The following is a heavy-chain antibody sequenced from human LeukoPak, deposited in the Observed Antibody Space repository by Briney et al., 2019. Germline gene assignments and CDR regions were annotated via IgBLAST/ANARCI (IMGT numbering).Heavy chain of an antibody. CDR3: AKGRDHNWFDP. V-gene: IGHV3-9*01. Sequence: PGRSLRLSCAASGFTFNDCAMHWVRQAPGKGLGWVSGISWNSGSIDYADSVKGRFTISRDNAKTSLYLQMNSLRAEDTALYYCAKGRDHNWFDPWGQGTLVTVSS. CDR1: GFTFNDCA. CDR2: ISWNSGSI. J-gene: IGHJ5*02.